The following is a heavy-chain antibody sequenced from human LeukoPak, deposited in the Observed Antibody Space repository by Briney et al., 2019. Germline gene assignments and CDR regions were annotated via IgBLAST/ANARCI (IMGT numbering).Heavy chain of an antibody. J-gene: IGHJ5*02. Sequence: SETLSLTCNVSGASISDGDYYWSWLRQPAGKGLEWIGRIYPSGSTVYNPSLKSRVTISLYTSQSQISLKLTSVTAADTAVYYCAATAAGPHWFDPWGQGTLVTVSS. CDR1: GASISDGDYY. V-gene: IGHV4-61*02. CDR2: IYPSGST. CDR3: AATAAGPHWFDP. D-gene: IGHD6-13*01.